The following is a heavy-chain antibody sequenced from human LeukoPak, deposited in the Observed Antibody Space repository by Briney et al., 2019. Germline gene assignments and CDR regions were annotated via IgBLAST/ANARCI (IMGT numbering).Heavy chain of an antibody. Sequence: GGSLRLSCTGSGFTFSNAWMTWVRQAPGKGLEWVGRMKSKPAGGTLDYAAPVKGRFTISRDNSKNTLYLQMNSLRAEDTAVYYCARAKAARPAYFDYWGQGTLVTVSS. CDR1: GFTFSNAW. CDR2: MKSKPAGGTL. D-gene: IGHD6-6*01. J-gene: IGHJ4*02. CDR3: ARAKAARPAYFDY. V-gene: IGHV3-15*01.